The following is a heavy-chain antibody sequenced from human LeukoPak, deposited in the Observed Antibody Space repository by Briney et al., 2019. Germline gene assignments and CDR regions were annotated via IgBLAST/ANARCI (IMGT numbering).Heavy chain of an antibody. CDR2: ISGSGGST. V-gene: IGHV3-23*01. J-gene: IGHJ4*02. Sequence: GGSLRLSCAASGFTFRSYAMSWVRQAPGKGLEWVSAISGSGGSTYYADSVKGRFTISRDNSKNTLYLQMNSLRAEDTAVYYCAKDGYSSSWYRGKYFDYWGQGTLVTVSS. D-gene: IGHD6-13*01. CDR3: AKDGYSSSWYRGKYFDY. CDR1: GFTFRSYA.